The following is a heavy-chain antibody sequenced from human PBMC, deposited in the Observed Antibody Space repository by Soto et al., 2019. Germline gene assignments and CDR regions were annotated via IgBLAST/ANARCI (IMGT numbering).Heavy chain of an antibody. V-gene: IGHV4-59*08. J-gene: IGHJ4*02. CDR3: ARLQDYGDYWYYFDY. D-gene: IGHD4-17*01. CDR2: IYYSGST. CDR1: GGSISSYY. Sequence: SETLSLTCTVSGGSISSYYWSWIRQPPGKGLEWIGYIYYSGSTNYNPSLKSRVTISVDTSKNQFSLKLSSVTAADAAVYYCARLQDYGDYWYYFDYWGQGTLVTVSS.